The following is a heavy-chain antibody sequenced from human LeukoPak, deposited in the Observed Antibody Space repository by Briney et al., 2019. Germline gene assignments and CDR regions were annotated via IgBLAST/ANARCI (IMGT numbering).Heavy chain of an antibody. V-gene: IGHV3-23*01. CDR3: AEDRGGSSSRTPIDY. J-gene: IGHJ4*02. CDR1: GFTFSSYA. CDR2: ISGSGGST. D-gene: IGHD6-6*01. Sequence: PVGSLRLSCAASGFTFSSYAMSWVRQAPGKGLEWVSAISGSGGSTYYADSVKGRFTISRDNSKNTLYLQMNSLIAEDTAVYYCAEDRGGSSSRTPIDYWGQGTLVTVSS.